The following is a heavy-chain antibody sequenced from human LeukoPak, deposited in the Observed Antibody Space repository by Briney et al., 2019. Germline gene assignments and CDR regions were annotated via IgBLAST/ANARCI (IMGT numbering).Heavy chain of an antibody. Sequence: PSETLSLTCSVSGDSITDTIYYWAWVRQPPGKGLEWIGTVYYTVATFYKPSLKSRVTVSADTSRNQFSLSLRSVTAAEAAVYYCATIRRYGGNPAYYFDDWGQGTLVTASS. J-gene: IGHJ4*02. V-gene: IGHV4-39*01. CDR1: GDSITDTIYY. CDR3: ATIRRYGGNPAYYFDD. D-gene: IGHD5-12*01. CDR2: VYYTVAT.